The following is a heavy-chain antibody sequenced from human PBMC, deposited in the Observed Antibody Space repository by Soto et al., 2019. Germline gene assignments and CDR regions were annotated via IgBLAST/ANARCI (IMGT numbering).Heavy chain of an antibody. CDR1: GYTLVDYY. Sequence: QVQLEQSGTEVKEPGASVKVSCKTSGYTLVDYYMHWVRQAPGQGLEWMGLIRPDGGWTPRAQKFQDRLTVTRDTSAGTVYMELTSLGSEDTAVYYCAREGAAAAKMFDFWGLGTLVSVSS. CDR3: AREGAAAAKMFDF. V-gene: IGHV1-46*01. CDR2: IRPDGGWT. D-gene: IGHD6-25*01. J-gene: IGHJ4*02.